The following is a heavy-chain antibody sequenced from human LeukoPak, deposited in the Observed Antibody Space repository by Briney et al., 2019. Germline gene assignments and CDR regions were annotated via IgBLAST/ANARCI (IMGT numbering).Heavy chain of an antibody. D-gene: IGHD1-26*01. J-gene: IGHJ4*02. CDR1: GGSISNSY. V-gene: IGHV4-4*07. CDR2: VHASGST. Sequence: SETLSLTCTLSGGSISNSYWSWIRQPAGKGLEWIGRVHASGSTNYNPSLKSRVTMSADTSRNQFSLKLTSVTAADTAVYYCARGPYSWNLLDYWGQGTLVTVSS. CDR3: ARGPYSWNLLDY.